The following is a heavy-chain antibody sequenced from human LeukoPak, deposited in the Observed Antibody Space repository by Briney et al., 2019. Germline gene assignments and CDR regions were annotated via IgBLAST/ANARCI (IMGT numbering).Heavy chain of an antibody. CDR1: GGSISSYY. Sequence: SETLSLTCTVSGGSISSYYWSWIRQPPGKGLEWIGYIYYSGSTNYNPSLKSRVTISVDTSKNQFSLKLSSVTAADTDVYYCARTPVTRYNWFDPWGQGTLVTVSS. CDR2: IYYSGST. V-gene: IGHV4-59*08. D-gene: IGHD4-17*01. CDR3: ARTPVTRYNWFDP. J-gene: IGHJ5*02.